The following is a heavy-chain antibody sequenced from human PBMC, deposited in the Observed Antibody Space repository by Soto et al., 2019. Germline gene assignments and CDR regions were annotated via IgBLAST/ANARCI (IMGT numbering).Heavy chain of an antibody. CDR1: GGTFSSYA. CDR3: ARGSGYWVRTSCRNHYYGMDV. J-gene: IGHJ6*02. V-gene: IGHV1-69*12. CDR2: IIPIFGTA. Sequence: QVQLVQSGAEVKKPGSSVKVSCKASGGTFSSYAISWVRQAPGQGLEWMGGIIPIFGTANYAQKFQGRVTSAADECTTTAYVELSGMRPGATAVFDCARGSGYWVRTSCRNHYYGMDVWGQGTTVTVSS. D-gene: IGHD2-2*01.